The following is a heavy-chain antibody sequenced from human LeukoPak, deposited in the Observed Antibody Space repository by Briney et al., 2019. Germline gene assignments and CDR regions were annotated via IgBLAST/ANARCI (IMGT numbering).Heavy chain of an antibody. V-gene: IGHV3-7*01. D-gene: IGHD7-27*01. CDR2: INQYGSEK. J-gene: IGHJ4*02. CDR3: ARANWGSVDY. CDR1: GFMFSSYW. Sequence: GGSLRLSCAASGFMFSSYWMSWVRQAPGRGLEWVANINQYGSEKYYVDSVKGRFTISRDNAKNSLSLQMNSLKVEDTAVYYCARANWGSVDYWGQGTLVTVSS.